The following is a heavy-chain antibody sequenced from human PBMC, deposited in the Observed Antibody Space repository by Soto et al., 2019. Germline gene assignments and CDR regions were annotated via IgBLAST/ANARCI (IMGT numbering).Heavy chain of an antibody. J-gene: IGHJ4*01. D-gene: IGHD3-10*01. CDR2: IKTDASEK. V-gene: IGHV3-7*01. CDR1: GFTLRSYW. Sequence: GGSLRLSCAASGFTLRSYWMSWVRRAPGKGLEWLATIKTDASEKKYVDSVKGRFTVFRDNAKNSLYLQMDSLRAEDTAVCYCARDSGYGSWNSVNHYLDCWGRGTLVTVSS. CDR3: ARDSGYGSWNSVNHYLDC.